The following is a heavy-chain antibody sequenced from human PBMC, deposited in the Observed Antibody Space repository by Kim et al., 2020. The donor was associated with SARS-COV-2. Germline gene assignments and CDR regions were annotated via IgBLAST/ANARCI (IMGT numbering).Heavy chain of an antibody. J-gene: IGHJ4*02. CDR3: ARDGGYDSSPPTSN. D-gene: IGHD3-22*01. CDR1: GGTFSSYA. Sequence: SVKVSCKASGGTFSSYAISWVRQAPGQWLEWMGGIIPIFGTATYAQKFQGRVTITADESTSTFYMDLSSMRSADTAVYYCARDGGYDSSPPTSNWGQGTLLTVTS. V-gene: IGHV1-69*13. CDR2: IIPIFGTA.